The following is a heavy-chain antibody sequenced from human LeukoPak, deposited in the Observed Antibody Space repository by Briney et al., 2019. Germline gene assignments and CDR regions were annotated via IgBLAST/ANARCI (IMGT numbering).Heavy chain of an antibody. V-gene: IGHV3-23*01. J-gene: IGHJ4*02. CDR1: GFTFSSYA. CDR3: AKDHPAMVYYFDY. D-gene: IGHD5-18*01. Sequence: GGSLRLSCAASGFTFSSYAMSWVRQAPGKGLEWVSAISGSGGSTYYADPVKGRFTISRDNSKNTLYLQMNSLRAKDTAVYYCAKDHPAMVYYFDYWGQGTLVTVSS. CDR2: ISGSGGST.